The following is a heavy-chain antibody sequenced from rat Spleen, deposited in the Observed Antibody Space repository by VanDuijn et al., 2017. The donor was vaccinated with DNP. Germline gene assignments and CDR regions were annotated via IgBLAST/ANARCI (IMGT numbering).Heavy chain of an antibody. D-gene: IGHD1-9*01. J-gene: IGHJ4*01. V-gene: IGHV5-17*01. Sequence: EVQLVESDGGLVQPGRSLKLSCAASGFTFSNYAMAWVRQVPKKGLEWVATISYDGSSTYYRDSVKGRFTISRDNADNTLHLQMDGLGSEDTATYYCARSGTYYGYNSVGYYVMDVWGQGASVTVSS. CDR3: ARSGTYYGYNSVGYYVMDV. CDR1: GFTFSNYA. CDR2: ISYDGSST.